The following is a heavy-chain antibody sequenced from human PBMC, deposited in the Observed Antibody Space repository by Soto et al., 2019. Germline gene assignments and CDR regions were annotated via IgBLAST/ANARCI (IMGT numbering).Heavy chain of an antibody. CDR3: ARDRRGYSNSV. CDR1: GFFFKTYD. CDR2: ISFDGSNK. V-gene: IGHV3-30*03. J-gene: IGHJ4*02. D-gene: IGHD6-13*01. Sequence: GGSLRLSCAASGFFFKTYDMHWVRQAPGKGLEWVAIISFDGSNKYYADSVKGRFTISRDNSKNTLSLNMNSLRPDDTGLYYCARDRRGYSNSVWCQGIVVTISS.